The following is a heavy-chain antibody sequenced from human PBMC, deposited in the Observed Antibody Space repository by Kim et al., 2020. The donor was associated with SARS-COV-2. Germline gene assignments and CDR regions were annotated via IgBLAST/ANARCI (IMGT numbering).Heavy chain of an antibody. V-gene: IGHV1-69*13. CDR1: GGTFSSYA. J-gene: IGHJ5*02. Sequence: SVKVSCKASGGTFSSYAISWVRQAPGQGLEWMGGIIPIFGTANYAQKFQGRVTITADESTSTAYMELSSLRSEDTAVYYCARYSDELPWFDPWGQGTLVTVSS. CDR3: ARYSDELPWFDP. CDR2: IIPIFGTA. D-gene: IGHD2-15*01.